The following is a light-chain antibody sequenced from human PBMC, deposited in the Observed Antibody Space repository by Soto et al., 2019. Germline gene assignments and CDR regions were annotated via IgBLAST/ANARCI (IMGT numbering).Light chain of an antibody. CDR1: QSASDSY. CDR3: QQYGSSPPRYT. Sequence: EIVLTQSPGTLSLSPGERATLSCRASQSASDSYLAWYQQKPGQAPRLLIYAASSRATGIPDRFSGSGSGTDFTLTISRLEPEDFAVYYCQQYGSSPPRYTFGQGTKLEIK. J-gene: IGKJ2*01. V-gene: IGKV3-20*01. CDR2: AAS.